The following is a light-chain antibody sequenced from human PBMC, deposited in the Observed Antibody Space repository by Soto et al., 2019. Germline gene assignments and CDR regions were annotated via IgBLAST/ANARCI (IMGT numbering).Light chain of an antibody. CDR1: QSVSRN. CDR2: GAS. Sequence: IVMMQSPATLFVSPGERPTLSCRASQSVSRNLAWYQQKPGQAPRLIXYGASTRANGIPARFSSGGSWTKFILIISSLQSEDFSVYYCQQYNNWPTGTFGQGTKVDIK. V-gene: IGKV3-15*01. J-gene: IGKJ1*01. CDR3: QQYNNWPTGT.